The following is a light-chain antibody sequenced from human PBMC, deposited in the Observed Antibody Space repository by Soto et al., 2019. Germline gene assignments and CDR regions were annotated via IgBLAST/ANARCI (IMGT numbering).Light chain of an antibody. CDR1: SSDVGAYNY. V-gene: IGLV2-8*01. Sequence: QSALTQPPSASGSPGQSVTISCTGTSSDVGAYNYVSWYQQHPGKAPKLMIYEVNKRPSGVPDRFSGSKSGNTASLTVSGLQAEDEADYYCASHAGRKNIIFGGGTQLTVL. CDR2: EVN. J-gene: IGLJ2*01. CDR3: ASHAGRKNII.